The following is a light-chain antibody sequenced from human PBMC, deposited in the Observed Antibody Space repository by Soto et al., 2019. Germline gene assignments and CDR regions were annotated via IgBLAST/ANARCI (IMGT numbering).Light chain of an antibody. Sequence: QSVLTQSPSASGTPGQRVTISCSGGSSNIRSNHVYWYQQLPGTAPKLLIYRNDQRPSGVPDRFSGSKSGTSASLAISGLRSADEADYYCAAWDDSLSGYVFGTGTKVTVL. CDR2: RND. V-gene: IGLV1-47*01. CDR3: AAWDDSLSGYV. CDR1: SSNIRSNH. J-gene: IGLJ1*01.